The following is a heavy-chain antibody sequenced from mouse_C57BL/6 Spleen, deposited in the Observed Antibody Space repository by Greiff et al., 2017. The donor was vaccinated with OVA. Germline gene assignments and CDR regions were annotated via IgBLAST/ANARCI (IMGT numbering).Heavy chain of an antibody. Sequence: VKLQQSGAELAKPGASVKLSCKASGYTFTSYWMHWVKQRPGQGLEWIGYINPSSGYTKYNQKFKDKATLTADKSSSTAYMQLSSLTYEDSAVYYCARLNHYGSSYEEFYAMDYWGQGTSVTVSS. J-gene: IGHJ4*01. V-gene: IGHV1-7*01. CDR1: GYTFTSYW. D-gene: IGHD1-1*01. CDR2: INPSSGYT. CDR3: ARLNHYGSSYEEFYAMDY.